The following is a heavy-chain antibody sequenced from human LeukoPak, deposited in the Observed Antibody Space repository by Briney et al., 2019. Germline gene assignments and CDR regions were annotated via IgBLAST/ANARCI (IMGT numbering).Heavy chain of an antibody. CDR1: GFTFSRYA. CDR3: AKGAPRTPDYYYDSSFYGMDV. Sequence: GGSLRLSCAASGFTFSRYAMSWVRQAPGKGLEWVSGISGSGGSTYDADSVKGRFTISRDNSKNTLYLQMNSLRAEDTAVYYCAKGAPRTPDYYYDSSFYGMDVWGQGTTVTVSS. CDR2: ISGSGGST. V-gene: IGHV3-23*01. J-gene: IGHJ6*02. D-gene: IGHD3-22*01.